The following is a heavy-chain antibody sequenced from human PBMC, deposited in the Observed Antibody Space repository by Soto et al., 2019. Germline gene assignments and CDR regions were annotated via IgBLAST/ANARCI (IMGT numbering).Heavy chain of an antibody. V-gene: IGHV1-2*04. CDR2: INPNSGGT. Sequence: GASVKISCKASGYTFTGYYMHWVRQAPGQGLEWMGWINPNSGGTNYAQKFQGWVTMTRDTSISTAYMELSRLRSDDTAVYYCARGDIVVVPAIFIQDYWGQGTLVTVSS. CDR3: ARGDIVVVPAIFIQDY. CDR1: GYTFTGYY. J-gene: IGHJ4*02. D-gene: IGHD2-2*01.